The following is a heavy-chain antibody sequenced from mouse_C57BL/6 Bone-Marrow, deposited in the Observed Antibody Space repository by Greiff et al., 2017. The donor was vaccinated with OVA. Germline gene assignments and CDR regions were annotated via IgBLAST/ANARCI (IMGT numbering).Heavy chain of an antibody. CDR1: GYTFTDYN. J-gene: IGHJ3*01. Sequence: LKESGPELVKPGASVKIPCKASGYTFTDYNMDWVKQSHGKSLEWIGDINPNNGGTIYNQKFKGKATLTVDKSSSTAYMELRSLTSEDTAVYYCARILYDGYFTWFAYWGQGTLVTVSA. D-gene: IGHD2-3*01. V-gene: IGHV1-18*01. CDR3: ARILYDGYFTWFAY. CDR2: INPNNGGT.